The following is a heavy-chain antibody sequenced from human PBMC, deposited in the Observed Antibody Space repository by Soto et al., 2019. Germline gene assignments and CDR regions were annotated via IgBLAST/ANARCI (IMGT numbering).Heavy chain of an antibody. CDR1: GYTFTSYG. Sequence: ASVKVSCKASGYTFTSYGISWVRQAPGQRLEWMGWISTHNGNTIYAQKFQGRVIMTMDTSTTTVYMELRSLRPDDTAVYLCAREGILGLFDAYELWGQGTLVTVSS. CDR2: ISTHNGNT. D-gene: IGHD3-3*01. V-gene: IGHV1-18*01. CDR3: AREGILGLFDAYEL. J-gene: IGHJ4*03.